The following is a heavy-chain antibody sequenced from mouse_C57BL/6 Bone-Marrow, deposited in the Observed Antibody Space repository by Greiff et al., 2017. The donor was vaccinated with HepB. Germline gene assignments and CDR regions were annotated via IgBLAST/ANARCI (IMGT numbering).Heavy chain of an antibody. CDR2: IRNKANGYTT. CDR3: ARYRALYYAMDY. V-gene: IGHV7-3*01. J-gene: IGHJ4*01. CDR1: GFTFTDYY. Sequence: DVMLVESGGGLVQPGGSLSLSCAASGFTFTDYYMSWVRQPPGKALEWLGFIRNKANGYTTEYSASVKGRFTISRDNYQSILYLQMNALRAEDSANYYCARYRALYYAMDYWGQGTSVTVSS.